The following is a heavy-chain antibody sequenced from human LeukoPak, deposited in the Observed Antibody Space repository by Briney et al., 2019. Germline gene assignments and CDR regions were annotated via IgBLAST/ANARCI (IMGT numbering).Heavy chain of an antibody. CDR1: GASLSSRTSY. CDR2: IYSSGNT. V-gene: IGHV4-39*01. J-gene: IGHJ4*02. Sequence: SETLSLTCSVSGASLSSRTSYWGWIRQPPGKGLEWLGTIYSSGNTYYNPSLKSRVTISRDTSKSQVSLKVNSVTAADTATYYCARHVSSVGVAVVITLIDSWGQGTLVSVSS. D-gene: IGHD3-3*01. CDR3: ARHVSSVGVAVVITLIDS.